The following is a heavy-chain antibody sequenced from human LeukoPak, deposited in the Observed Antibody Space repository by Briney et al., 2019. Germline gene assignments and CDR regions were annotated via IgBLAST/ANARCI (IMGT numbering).Heavy chain of an antibody. CDR3: ATQRGYSYGYST. J-gene: IGHJ5*02. CDR2: IVVGSGNT. V-gene: IGHV1-58*02. D-gene: IGHD5-18*01. CDR1: GFTFTSSA. Sequence: ASVKVSCKASGFTFTSSAMQWVRQARGQRLGWIGWIVVGSGNTNYAQKFQERVTITRDMSTSTAYMELSSLRSEDTAVYYCATQRGYSYGYSTWGQGTLVTVSS.